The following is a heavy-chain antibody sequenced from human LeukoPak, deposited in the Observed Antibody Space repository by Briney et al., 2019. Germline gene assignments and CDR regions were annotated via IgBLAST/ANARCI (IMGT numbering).Heavy chain of an antibody. Sequence: NSSETLSLTCTVSGGSISSYYWSWIRQPPGKGLEWIGYIYYSGSTNYNSSLKSRVTISVDTSKNQFSLKLSSVTAADTAVYYCGLGSYYVSNAFDIWGQGTMVTVSS. CDR1: GGSISSYY. J-gene: IGHJ3*02. D-gene: IGHD1-26*01. CDR2: IYYSGST. V-gene: IGHV4-59*12. CDR3: GLGSYYVSNAFDI.